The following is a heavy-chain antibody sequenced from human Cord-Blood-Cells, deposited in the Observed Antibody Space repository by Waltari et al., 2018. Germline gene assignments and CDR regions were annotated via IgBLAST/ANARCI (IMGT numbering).Heavy chain of an antibody. J-gene: IGHJ4*02. CDR3: AKDPYSSSYYFDY. CDR2: KRYDVSNK. V-gene: IGHV3-30*02. Sequence: QVQLVESGGGVVQPGGSLRLSCAASGFTFSSYGMHWVRQAPGKGLEGVVFKRYDVSNKYYADSGKGRFTISRDNSKNTLYLQMNSLRAEDTAVYYCAKDPYSSSYYFDYWGQGTLVTVSS. D-gene: IGHD6-6*01. CDR1: GFTFSSYG.